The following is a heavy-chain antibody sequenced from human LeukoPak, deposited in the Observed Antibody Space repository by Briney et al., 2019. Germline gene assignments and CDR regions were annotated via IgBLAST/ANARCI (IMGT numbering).Heavy chain of an antibody. CDR1: GGTFSSYA. CDR2: IIPIFGTA. CDR3: ARAKYSSSSYMDWFDP. Sequence: SVKVSCKASGGTFSSYAISWVRQAPGQGLEWMGGIIPIFGTANYAQKFQGRVTITADKSTSTAYMELSSLRSEDTAVYYCARAKYSSSSYMDWFDPWGQGTLVTVSS. J-gene: IGHJ5*02. V-gene: IGHV1-69*06. D-gene: IGHD6-6*01.